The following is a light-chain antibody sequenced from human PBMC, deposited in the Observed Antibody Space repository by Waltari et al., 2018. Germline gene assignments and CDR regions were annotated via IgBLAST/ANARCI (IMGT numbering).Light chain of an antibody. CDR3: MIWPSNASV. Sequence: QPGLTQPPSSSASPGASARLTCTLPSDINVGSYNIYWYQQTPGSPPRYLLYYYSDSDKGQGSGVPSRFSGSKDASANTGILLISGLQSEDEADYYCMIWPSNASVFGTGTKVTVL. CDR2: YYSDSDK. J-gene: IGLJ1*01. CDR1: SDINVGSYN. V-gene: IGLV5-37*01.